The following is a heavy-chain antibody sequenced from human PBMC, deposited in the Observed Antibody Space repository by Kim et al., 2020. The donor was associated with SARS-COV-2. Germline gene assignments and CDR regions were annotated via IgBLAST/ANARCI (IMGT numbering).Heavy chain of an antibody. V-gene: IGHV3-23*01. CDR3: AKDEGGQRYTPPGIAVAGRHDP. CDR1: GFTFSSYS. Sequence: GGSLRLACAASGFTFSSYSMSWVRQAPGKGLEWVSAISGSGGSTYYADSVKGRFTISRDNSKNTQYLQMNSLRPEDTAGYYCAKDEGGQRYTPPGIAVAGRHDPCGEGTMVT. D-gene: IGHD6-19*01. CDR2: ISGSGGST. J-gene: IGHJ5*02.